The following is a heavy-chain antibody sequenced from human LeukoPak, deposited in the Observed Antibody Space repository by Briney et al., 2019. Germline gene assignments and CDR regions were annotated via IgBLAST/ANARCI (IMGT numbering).Heavy chain of an antibody. J-gene: IGHJ4*02. CDR1: GGSVSSGSYY. Sequence: SETLSLTCTVSGGSVSSGSYYWSWIRQPPGKGLEWIGYIYYSGSTNYNPSLKSRVTISVDTSKNQFSLRLRSVTAADTAMYYCARGSPAADYWGRGTLVTVSS. D-gene: IGHD2-2*01. V-gene: IGHV4-61*01. CDR3: ARGSPAADY. CDR2: IYYSGST.